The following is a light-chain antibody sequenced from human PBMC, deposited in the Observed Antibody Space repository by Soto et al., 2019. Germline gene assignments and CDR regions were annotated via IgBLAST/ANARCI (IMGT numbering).Light chain of an antibody. CDR3: AAWDDSLKGVV. V-gene: IGLV1-44*01. Sequence: QSVLTQPPSASGTPGQRVTISCSGSSSNIGRNTDNSYQQLPGTAPKLLIYNNNQRPSGVPDRFSGSKSGTSASLAISGLQSEDEADYYCAAWDDSLKGVVFGGGTKVTVL. CDR1: SSNIGRNT. CDR2: NNN. J-gene: IGLJ2*01.